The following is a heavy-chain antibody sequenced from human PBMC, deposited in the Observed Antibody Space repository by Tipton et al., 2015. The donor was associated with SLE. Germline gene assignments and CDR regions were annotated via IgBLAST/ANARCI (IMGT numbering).Heavy chain of an antibody. Sequence: TLSLTCTVSGGSISSSSYYWGWIRQPPGKGLEWIGTVYQSGGSTYYNPSLSSRVTISVDTSKNQFSLKLSSVTAADTAVYYCARLPPVRPFDYWGQGTLVTVSS. J-gene: IGHJ4*02. CDR3: ARLPPVRPFDY. CDR1: GGSISSSSYY. CDR2: VYQSGGST. D-gene: IGHD2/OR15-2a*01. V-gene: IGHV4-39*07.